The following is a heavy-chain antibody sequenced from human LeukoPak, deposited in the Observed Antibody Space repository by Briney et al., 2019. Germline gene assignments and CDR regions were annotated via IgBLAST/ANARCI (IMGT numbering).Heavy chain of an antibody. CDR2: IKQDGSEK. V-gene: IGHV3-7*01. Sequence: GGSLRLSCAASGFTFSSYWMSWVRQAPGKGLEWVANIKQDGSEKYYVDSVKGRFTISRGNAKNSLYLQMNSLRAEDTAVYYCARDIRYCTNGVCYSRGPYYYYMDVWGKGTTVTVSS. CDR1: GFTFSSYW. J-gene: IGHJ6*03. CDR3: ARDIRYCTNGVCYSRGPYYYYMDV. D-gene: IGHD2-8*01.